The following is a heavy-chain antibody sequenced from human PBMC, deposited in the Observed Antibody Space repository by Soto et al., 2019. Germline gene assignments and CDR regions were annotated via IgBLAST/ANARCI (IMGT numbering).Heavy chain of an antibody. CDR2: INHSGNT. CDR3: ARGRGGFDA. V-gene: IGHV4-34*01. Sequence: SETRSLTCAVDGASLSDNYCNWLRQPPGKGLEWIGEINHSGNTNYNPSLRSRVTISIDTSKNQLSLNLRSVSAADTAVYYCARGRGGFDAWGQGTPVATSS. CDR1: GASLSDNY. J-gene: IGHJ5*02.